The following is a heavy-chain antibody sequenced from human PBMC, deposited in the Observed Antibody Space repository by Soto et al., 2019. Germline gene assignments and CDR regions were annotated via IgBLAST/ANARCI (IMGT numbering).Heavy chain of an antibody. CDR1: GGTFSSYA. J-gene: IGHJ5*02. D-gene: IGHD2-2*01. Sequence: QVQLVQSGAEVKKHGSSVKVSCKASGGTFSSYAISWVRQAPGQGLEWMGGIIPIFGTANYAQKFQGRVTITADESTSTAYMELSSLRSEDTAVYYCARSVVVPAAMKFRFDPWGQGTLVTVSS. CDR2: IIPIFGTA. CDR3: ARSVVVPAAMKFRFDP. V-gene: IGHV1-69*01.